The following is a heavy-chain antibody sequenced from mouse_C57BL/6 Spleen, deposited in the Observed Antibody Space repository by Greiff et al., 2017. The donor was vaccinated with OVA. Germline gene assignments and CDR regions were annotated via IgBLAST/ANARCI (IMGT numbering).Heavy chain of an antibody. CDR2: IYPGDGDT. CDR3: ARSKSNYFDY. Sequence: VQLQQSGLELVKPGASVKISCKASGYAFSSSWMNWVKQRPGTGLEWIGRIYPGDGDTNYNGKFKGKATLTADKSSSTAYMPLSSLTSEDSAVYFCARSKSNYFDYWGQGTTLTVSS. V-gene: IGHV1-82*01. J-gene: IGHJ2*01. CDR1: GYAFSSSW. D-gene: IGHD5-1*01.